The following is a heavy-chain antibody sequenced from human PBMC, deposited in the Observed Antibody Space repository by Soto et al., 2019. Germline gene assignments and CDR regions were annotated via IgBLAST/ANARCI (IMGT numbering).Heavy chain of an antibody. V-gene: IGHV1-18*01. D-gene: IGHD2-2*01. Sequence: ASVXGSFKASVYTFSSYGFIFFLQAPGQGLDWVSWIGANNVDTNSAEKFQDRVTLTTDTSTSTAYMELRSLRSDDTAVYYCATAFRNSCPGPSRLSLDYCGQRPLVTVSS. J-gene: IGHJ4*02. CDR1: VYTFSSYG. CDR2: IGANNVDT. CDR3: ATAFRNSCPGPSRLSLDY.